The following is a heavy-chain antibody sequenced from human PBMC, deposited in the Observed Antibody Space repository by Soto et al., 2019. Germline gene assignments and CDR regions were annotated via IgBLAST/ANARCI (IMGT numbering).Heavy chain of an antibody. CDR3: ARAVSSYYYYYGMDV. CDR2: IYYSGST. J-gene: IGHJ6*02. CDR1: GGSISSGDYY. Sequence: QVQLQESGPGLVKPSQTLSLTCTVSGGSISSGDYYWSWIRQPPGKGLEWIGYIYYSGSTYYNPSLKSRVTISVDTSKYQFSLKLSSVTAADTAVYYCARAVSSYYYYYGMDVWGQGTTVTVSS. V-gene: IGHV4-30-4*01.